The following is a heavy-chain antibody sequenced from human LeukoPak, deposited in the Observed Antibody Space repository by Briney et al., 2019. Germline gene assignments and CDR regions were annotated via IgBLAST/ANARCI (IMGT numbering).Heavy chain of an antibody. Sequence: PGGSLRLSCAASGFTFSSYAMSWARQAPGKGLEWVSTTSGSGGSTHYADSVNGRFTISRDSSKSTLHLQMNSLRVEDTAVYYCAKDMVRGVIQSAFDFWGQGTLVTVSS. V-gene: IGHV3-23*01. J-gene: IGHJ4*02. CDR1: GFTFSSYA. CDR2: TSGSGGST. CDR3: AKDMVRGVIQSAFDF. D-gene: IGHD3-10*01.